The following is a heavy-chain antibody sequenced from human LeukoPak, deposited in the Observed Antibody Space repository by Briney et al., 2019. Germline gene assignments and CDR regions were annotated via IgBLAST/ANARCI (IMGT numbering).Heavy chain of an antibody. CDR3: ARSSLQQLVRGYFDY. Sequence: ASVKVSCKASGYTFTSYAMNWVRQAPGQGLEWMGWINTNTGNPTYAQGFTGRFVFSLDTSVSTAYLQISSLKAEDTAVYYCARSSLQQLVRGYFDYWGQGTLVTVSS. D-gene: IGHD6-13*01. V-gene: IGHV7-4-1*02. J-gene: IGHJ4*02. CDR2: INTNTGNP. CDR1: GYTFTSYA.